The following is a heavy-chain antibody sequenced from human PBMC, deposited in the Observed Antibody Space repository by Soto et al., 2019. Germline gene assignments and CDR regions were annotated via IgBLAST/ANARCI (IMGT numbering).Heavy chain of an antibody. Sequence: QVQLVESGGGVVQPGRSLRLSCAASGFTFSSYGMHWVRQAPGKGLEWVAVISYDGSNKYYADSVKGRFTISRDNSKNTLYLQMNSLSAEDTAVYYCAKSQGQYWGQGTLVTVSS. CDR2: ISYDGSNK. V-gene: IGHV3-30*18. J-gene: IGHJ4*02. CDR3: AKSQGQY. CDR1: GFTFSSYG.